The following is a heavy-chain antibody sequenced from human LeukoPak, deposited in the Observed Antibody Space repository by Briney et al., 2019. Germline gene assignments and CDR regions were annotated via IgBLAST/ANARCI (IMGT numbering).Heavy chain of an antibody. V-gene: IGHV4-34*01. CDR3: ARGSIVVVPAATFDY. CDR1: GGSFSGYY. J-gene: IGHJ4*02. CDR2: IDHSGST. D-gene: IGHD2-2*01. Sequence: SETLSLTCAVYGGSFSGYYWSWIRQPPGKGLEWIGEIDHSGSTNYNPSLKSRVTTSVDTSKNQFSLKLSSVTAADTAVYYCARGSIVVVPAATFDYWGQGTLVTVSS.